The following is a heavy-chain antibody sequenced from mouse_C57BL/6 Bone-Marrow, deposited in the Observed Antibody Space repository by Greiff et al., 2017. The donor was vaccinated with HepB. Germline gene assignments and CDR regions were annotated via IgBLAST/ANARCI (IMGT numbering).Heavy chain of an antibody. CDR2: IRLKSDNYAT. J-gene: IGHJ2*01. V-gene: IGHV6-3*01. Sequence: EVHLVESGGGLVQPGGSMKLSCVASGFTFSNYWMNWVRQSPEKGLEWVAQIRLKSDNYATHYAESVKGRFTISRDDSKSSVYLQMNNLRAEDTGIYYCTRRTYYSNYGDYWGQGTTLTVSS. CDR3: TRRTYYSNYGDY. D-gene: IGHD2-5*01. CDR1: GFTFSNYW.